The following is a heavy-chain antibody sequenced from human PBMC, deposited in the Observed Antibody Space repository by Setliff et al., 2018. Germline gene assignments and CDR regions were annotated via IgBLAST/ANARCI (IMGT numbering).Heavy chain of an antibody. D-gene: IGHD3-22*01. CDR1: GGSISSYY. Sequence: PSETLSLTCTVSGGSISSYYWSWIRQPPVKGLEWIGHISPSGTTNYNPLFKSRVTISVDRPKNQFSLKLSSVTAADTGVYYCARDSALHSYHYDSSGYLDYWGQGALVTVSS. CDR2: ISPSGTT. CDR3: ARDSALHSYHYDSSGYLDY. J-gene: IGHJ4*02. V-gene: IGHV4-59*01.